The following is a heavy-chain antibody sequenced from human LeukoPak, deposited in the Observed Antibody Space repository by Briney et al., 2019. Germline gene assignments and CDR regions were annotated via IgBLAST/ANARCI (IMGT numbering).Heavy chain of an antibody. V-gene: IGHV4-39*01. CDR2: IYYSGST. J-gene: IGHJ4*02. CDR3: ARQGRGGYDFDY. D-gene: IGHD5-12*01. Sequence: SETLSLTCTVSAGSISSSSYYWGWIRQPPGKRLEWIGSIYYSGSTYYNPSLKSRVSISVDTSKNQFSLKLSSVTAADTAVYYCARQGRGGYDFDYWGQGTLVTVSS. CDR1: AGSISSSSYY.